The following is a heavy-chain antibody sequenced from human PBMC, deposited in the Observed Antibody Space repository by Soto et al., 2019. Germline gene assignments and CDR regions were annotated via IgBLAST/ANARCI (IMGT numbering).Heavy chain of an antibody. CDR2: SFYSGST. CDR3: ARQPTTGDTDLWVDH. Sequence: QLQLLESGPGLVKASETLSLTCNVSGGSISTSRSYWAWILQPPGNGLEWLANSFYSGSTYYNPSLASRVTVSVDTSKHEFSMTLRSVTAADTAVYYCARQPTTGDTDLWVDHWGQGTLVT. CDR1: GGSISTSRSY. V-gene: IGHV4-39*01. D-gene: IGHD7-27*01. J-gene: IGHJ5*02.